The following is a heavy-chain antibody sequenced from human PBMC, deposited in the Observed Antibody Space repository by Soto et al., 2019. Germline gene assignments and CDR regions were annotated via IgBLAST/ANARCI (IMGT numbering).Heavy chain of an antibody. CDR3: ASSAPKLNTVTTITDAFDI. Sequence: SETLSLTCAVYGGSFSGYYWSWIRQPPGKGLEWIGEINHSGSTNYNPSLKSRVTISVDTSKNQLSLKLSSVTAADTAVYYCASSAPKLNTVTTITDAFDIWGQGTMVTVSS. CDR2: INHSGST. J-gene: IGHJ3*02. V-gene: IGHV4-34*01. CDR1: GGSFSGYY. D-gene: IGHD4-17*01.